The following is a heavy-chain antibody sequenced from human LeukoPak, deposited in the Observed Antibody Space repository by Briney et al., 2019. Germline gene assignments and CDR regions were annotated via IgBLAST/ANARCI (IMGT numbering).Heavy chain of an antibody. J-gene: IGHJ4*02. D-gene: IGHD1-7*01. CDR1: GGSLSAYY. CDR3: ARRTPNWNSYYFDH. V-gene: IGHV4-59*01. Sequence: SETLSHTCTVSGGSLSAYYWSWIRQPPGKGLEWIGYIYYSGSTNYNPSLNSRLTISVDTSKNQFSLILTSVTAADTAVYYCARRTPNWNSYYFDHWGQGILVTVSS. CDR2: IYYSGST.